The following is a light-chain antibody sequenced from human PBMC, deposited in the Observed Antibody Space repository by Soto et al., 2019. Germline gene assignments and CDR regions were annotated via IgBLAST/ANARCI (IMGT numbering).Light chain of an antibody. CDR2: DVN. CDR1: DSNIGFYNF. J-gene: IGLJ1*01. Sequence: QSVLTXPRSVSGSPGQSATISCTGTDSNIGFYNFVSWYQQHPDKAPHLVIYDVNKRPSGVPDRFSGSKSGNTASLTISGLQADDEADYYCCSYAGTYTYVFGIGTKVTVL. CDR3: CSYAGTYTYV. V-gene: IGLV2-11*01.